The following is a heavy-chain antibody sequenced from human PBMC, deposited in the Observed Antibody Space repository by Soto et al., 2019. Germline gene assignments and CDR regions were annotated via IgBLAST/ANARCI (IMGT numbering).Heavy chain of an antibody. V-gene: IGHV4-34*01. CDR1: GGSFSGYY. J-gene: IGHJ4*02. CDR2: INHSGST. Sequence: ETLSLTCAVSGGSFSGYYWIGIRQPPGKGLGWIGEINHSGSTNYNPSLKSRVTISVDTSKNQFSLKLSSVTAADTAVYYCARGRPRKNHGFDYWGQGTLVTVSS. CDR3: ARGRPRKNHGFDY. D-gene: IGHD4-17*01.